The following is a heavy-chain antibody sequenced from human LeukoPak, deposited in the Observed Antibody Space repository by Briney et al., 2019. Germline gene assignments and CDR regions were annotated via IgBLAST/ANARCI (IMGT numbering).Heavy chain of an antibody. CDR1: GGSISSYY. V-gene: IGHV4-59*08. Sequence: SETLSLTCTVSGGSISSYYWSWIRQPPGKGLEWIGYVYYSGSTNYNPSLKSRVTISVDTSKNQFSLKLSSVTAADTAVYYCARHGSSWYEKDYFDYWGQGTLVTVSS. CDR3: ARHGSSWYEKDYFDY. J-gene: IGHJ4*02. CDR2: VYYSGST. D-gene: IGHD6-13*01.